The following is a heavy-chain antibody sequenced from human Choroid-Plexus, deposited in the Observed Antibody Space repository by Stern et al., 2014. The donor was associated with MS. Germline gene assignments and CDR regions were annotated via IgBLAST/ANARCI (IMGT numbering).Heavy chain of an antibody. CDR2: IKPDGSEK. CDR1: GFTFRSYW. CDR3: TRSNRGAFDI. J-gene: IGHJ3*02. D-gene: IGHD7-27*01. Sequence: VQLVESGGGLVQPGGSLRLSCAASGFTFRSYWMTCVRQAPGKGLGWVANIKPDGSEKYYVDSVKGRFTISRDNAKNSLYLQMNSLRAEDTAVYYCTRSNRGAFDIWGQGTMVTVSS. V-gene: IGHV3-7*01.